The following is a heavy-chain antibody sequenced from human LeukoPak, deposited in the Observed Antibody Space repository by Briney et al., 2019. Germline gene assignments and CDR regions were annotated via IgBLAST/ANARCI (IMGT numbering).Heavy chain of an antibody. D-gene: IGHD3-22*01. CDR2: ITSRGEGT. Sequence: GGSLRLSCAASGFTFSIYAMSWVRQAPGKGLEWVSSITSRGEGTWYAGSVKGRFTISRDNSKNTLYLQMNSLRAEDTAVYYCTRDRPNYYGSDGHYYRRNGDYWGQGTLVTVSS. V-gene: IGHV3-23*01. CDR1: GFTFSIYA. J-gene: IGHJ4*02. CDR3: TRDRPNYYGSDGHYYRRNGDY.